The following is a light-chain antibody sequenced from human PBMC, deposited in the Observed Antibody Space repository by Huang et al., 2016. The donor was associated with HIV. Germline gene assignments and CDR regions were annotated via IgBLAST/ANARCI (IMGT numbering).Light chain of an antibody. J-gene: IGKJ4*01. CDR3: LQYDRSPLT. CDR1: QSLRDTY. V-gene: IGKV3-20*01. Sequence: EIVLTQSPGTLSLSPGETATFSCRASQSLRDTYIAWYQQRPGQAPRLLIYGASSRATGIPDRFSDSGSGTDFTLTINRLEPQDFAVYFCLQYDRSPLTFGGGTKVEL. CDR2: GAS.